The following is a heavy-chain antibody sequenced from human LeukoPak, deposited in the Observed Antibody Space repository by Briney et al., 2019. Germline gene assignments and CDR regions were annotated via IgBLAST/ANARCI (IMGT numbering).Heavy chain of an antibody. CDR2: INPNSGGT. Sequence: ASVKVSCKASGYTFTGYYMHWVRQAPRQGLEWMGWINPNSGGTNYAQKFQGRVTMTRDTSISTAYMELSRLRSDDTAVYYCARAYYDFWSGYYTALYYYYYMDVWGKGTTVTVSS. CDR1: GYTFTGYY. V-gene: IGHV1-2*02. J-gene: IGHJ6*03. D-gene: IGHD3-3*01. CDR3: ARAYYDFWSGYYTALYYYYYMDV.